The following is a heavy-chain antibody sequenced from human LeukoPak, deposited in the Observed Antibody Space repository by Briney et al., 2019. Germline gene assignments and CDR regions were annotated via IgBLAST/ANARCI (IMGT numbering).Heavy chain of an antibody. J-gene: IGHJ4*02. CDR1: GFTFNSYW. D-gene: IGHD1-26*01. CDR3: ARTYSPFDY. Sequence: PGGSLRLSCVASGFTFNSYWMNWVRQAPGKGLEWVATIKEDGSEKYYVASVQGRFTISRDNAKNSLYLQMVSLRAEDTAVYYCARTYSPFDYWGQGTLVTVSS. V-gene: IGHV3-7*01. CDR2: IKEDGSEK.